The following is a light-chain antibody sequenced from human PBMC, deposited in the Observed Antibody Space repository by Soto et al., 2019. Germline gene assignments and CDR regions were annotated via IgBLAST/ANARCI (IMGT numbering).Light chain of an antibody. CDR3: QQYGSSPWT. CDR2: GAS. CDR1: QSVSSSY. Sequence: EIVLTQSPGTLSLSPGERATLSCRASQSVSSSYLAWYQQKPGQAPRPLIYGASSRAIGIPDRFSGSGSGTDFTLTISILEPEDFTVYYCQQYGSSPWTFGKGTKVEIK. V-gene: IGKV3-20*01. J-gene: IGKJ1*01.